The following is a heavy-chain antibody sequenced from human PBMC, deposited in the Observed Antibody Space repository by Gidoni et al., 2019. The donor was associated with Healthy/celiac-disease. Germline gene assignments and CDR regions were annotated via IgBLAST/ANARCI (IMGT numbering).Heavy chain of an antibody. CDR1: GYSFTSYW. D-gene: IGHD3-16*01. J-gene: IGHJ4*02. CDR3: ARRGGVEATDY. Sequence: EVQLVQSGAEVKTPGESMRIYCKGSGYSFTSYWISWVRQRHGKGLEWMGRIDPSDSYTNYSPSFQGHVTISADKSISTAYLQWSSLKASDTAMYYCARRGGVEATDYWGQGTLVTVSS. V-gene: IGHV5-10-1*01. CDR2: IDPSDSYT.